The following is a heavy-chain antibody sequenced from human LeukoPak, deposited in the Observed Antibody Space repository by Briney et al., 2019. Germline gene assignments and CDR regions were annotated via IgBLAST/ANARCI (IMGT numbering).Heavy chain of an antibody. CDR1: EFTFSSYE. CDR2: ISGSGSSI. J-gene: IGHJ3*02. CDR3: AGGQWLVLGDAFDI. D-gene: IGHD6-19*01. V-gene: IGHV3-48*03. Sequence: GGSLRLSCAASEFTFSSYEMNWVRQAPGKGLEWVSHISGSGSSIYYADPVKGRFTISRDNAKNSLYLQMNSLRAEDTAVYYCAGGQWLVLGDAFDIWGQGTMVTVSS.